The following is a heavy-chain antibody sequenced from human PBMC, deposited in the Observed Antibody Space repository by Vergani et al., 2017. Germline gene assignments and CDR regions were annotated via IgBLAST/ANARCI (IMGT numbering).Heavy chain of an antibody. J-gene: IGHJ4*02. CDR2: ISGSGVSA. CDR3: AKQYFVSGNYLFDY. V-gene: IGHV3-23*01. Sequence: EVHLLESGGGLVQLGGSLRFTCAASEFTFSNYALNWVRQGPGKGVEWVSGISGSGVSAYYTGSVKGRCTISRDNSKNMLFLQMNNVRTEDTAIYYCAKQYFVSGNYLFDYWCQGTLVTVAS. CDR1: EFTFSNYA. D-gene: IGHD3-10*01.